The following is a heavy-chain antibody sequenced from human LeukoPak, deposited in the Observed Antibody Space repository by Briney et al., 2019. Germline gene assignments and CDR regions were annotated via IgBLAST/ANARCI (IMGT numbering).Heavy chain of an antibody. CDR3: ARELLWDYYGSGSYYGY. D-gene: IGHD3-10*01. Sequence: GRSLRLSCAASGFTFDDYAMHWVRQAPGKGLEWVSGISWNSGSIGYADSVKGRFTISRDNAKNKLYLQMNSLRAEDTAVYYCARELLWDYYGSGSYYGYWGQGTLVTVSS. CDR2: ISWNSGSI. J-gene: IGHJ4*02. V-gene: IGHV3-9*01. CDR1: GFTFDDYA.